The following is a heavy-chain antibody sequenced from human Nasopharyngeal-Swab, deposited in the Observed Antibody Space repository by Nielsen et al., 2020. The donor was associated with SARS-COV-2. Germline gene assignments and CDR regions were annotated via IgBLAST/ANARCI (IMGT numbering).Heavy chain of an antibody. CDR2: ISSSSSTI. J-gene: IGHJ4*02. V-gene: IGHV3-48*02. CDR1: GFTFSSYS. CDR3: ARLVADSSGWGFDY. Sequence: GESLKISCAASGFTFSSYSMNWVRQAPGKGLEWVSYISSSSSTIYYADSVKGRFTISRDNAKNSLYLQMNSLRDEDTAVYYCARLVADSSGWGFDYWGQGTLVTASS. D-gene: IGHD6-19*01.